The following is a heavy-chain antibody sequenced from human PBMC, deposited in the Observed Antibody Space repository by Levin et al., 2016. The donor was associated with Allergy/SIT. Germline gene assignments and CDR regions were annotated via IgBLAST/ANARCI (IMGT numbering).Heavy chain of an antibody. CDR2: INHSGST. V-gene: IGHV4-34*01. CDR1: GGSFSGYY. CDR3: ASGGGDPWGFDY. Sequence: SETLSLTCAVYGGSFSGYYWSWIRQPPGKGLEWIGEINHSGSTNYNPSLKSRVTISVDTSKNQFSLKLSSVTAADTAVYYCASGGGDPWGFDYWGQGTLVTVSS. J-gene: IGHJ4*02. D-gene: IGHD2-21*02.